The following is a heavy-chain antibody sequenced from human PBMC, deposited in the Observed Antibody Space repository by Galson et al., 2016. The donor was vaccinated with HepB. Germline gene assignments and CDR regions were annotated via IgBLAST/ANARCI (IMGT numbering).Heavy chain of an antibody. CDR2: ISSTSSTI. Sequence: SLRLSCAASGLIFRSYSMNWVRQAPGKGLEWVSYISSTSSTIFYADSVKGRFTISGDIAKNSLYLQMNSLRDEDTAVYYCARDQGTYCSGGNCYGSGALDIWGQGTMVTVSS. J-gene: IGHJ3*02. D-gene: IGHD2-15*01. CDR1: GLIFRSYS. V-gene: IGHV3-48*02. CDR3: ARDQGTYCSGGNCYGSGALDI.